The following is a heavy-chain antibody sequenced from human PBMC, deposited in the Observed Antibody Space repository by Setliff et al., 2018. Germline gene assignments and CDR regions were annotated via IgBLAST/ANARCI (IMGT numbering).Heavy chain of an antibody. CDR1: GYPFVGYY. V-gene: IGHV1-2*02. J-gene: IGHJ4*02. D-gene: IGHD3-16*01. CDR3: AKQGDLAFDY. CDR2: IDPKSGRT. Sequence: GASVKVSCKTSGYPFVGYYIYWMRQAPGQGPEWMGWIDPKSGRTKYAVKFQGRVTMTRDTSINTIYMEVSRLTSDDTAMYYCAKQGDLAFDYWGQGTQVTVSS.